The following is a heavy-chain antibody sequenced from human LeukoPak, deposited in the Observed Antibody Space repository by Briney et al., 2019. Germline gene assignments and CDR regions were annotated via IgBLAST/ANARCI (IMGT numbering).Heavy chain of an antibody. D-gene: IGHD2-15*01. V-gene: IGHV4-34*01. CDR1: GGSFSGYY. J-gene: IGHJ4*02. Sequence: SETLSLTCAVYGGSFSGYYWSWIRQPPGKGLEWIGEINHSGSTNYNPSLKSRVTISVDTSKNQFSLKLSSVTAADTAVYYCARGRGYCSGGSCYSASGAFDYWAQGTLVTVSS. CDR2: INHSGST. CDR3: ARGRGYCSGGSCYSASGAFDY.